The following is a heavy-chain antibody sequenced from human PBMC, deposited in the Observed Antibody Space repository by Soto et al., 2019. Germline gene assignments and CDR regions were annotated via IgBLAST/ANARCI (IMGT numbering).Heavy chain of an antibody. D-gene: IGHD1-1*01. Sequence: QVQLVQSGGGVVQPGRSPRLSCVASGFIFSTYGMHWVRQVPGKGLEWVAHISYDGSNEYYADSVKGRFTVSQDNAKNTLDLQMNGLKTEDTALYYCTKEYIVGTTWGYFESWGQGALVIVSS. CDR2: ISYDGSNE. CDR1: GFIFSTYG. J-gene: IGHJ4*02. V-gene: IGHV3-30*18. CDR3: TKEYIVGTTWGYFES.